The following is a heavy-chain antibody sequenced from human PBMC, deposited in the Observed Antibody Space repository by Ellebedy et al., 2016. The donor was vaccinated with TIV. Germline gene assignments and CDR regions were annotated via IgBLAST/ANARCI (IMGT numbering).Heavy chain of an antibody. V-gene: IGHV1-2*02. CDR1: GYTFAGYY. CDR3: ASDSSRMNRGVMKGWFDP. J-gene: IGHJ5*02. D-gene: IGHD3-10*01. CDR2: INPSTGAT. Sequence: AASVKVSCKTSGYTFAGYYIHWVRHAPGQGLEWMVWINPSTGATKLAQKVQGRVTMTRATSISTTSTELSSLRSDNAAVYYCASDSSRMNRGVMKGWFDPWGQGTLVTVAS.